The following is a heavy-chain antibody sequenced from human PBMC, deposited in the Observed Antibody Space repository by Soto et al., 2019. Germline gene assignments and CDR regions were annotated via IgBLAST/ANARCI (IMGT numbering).Heavy chain of an antibody. CDR3: ARQRARIAAAGTQIDY. D-gene: IGHD6-13*01. CDR2: IYYSGST. V-gene: IGHV4-59*08. CDR1: GGSISSYY. J-gene: IGHJ4*02. Sequence: SETLSLTCTVSGGSISSYYWSWIRQPPGKGLEWIGYIYYSGSTNYNPSLKSRVTISVDTSKNQFSLKLSSVTAADTAVYYCARQRARIAAAGTQIDYWGQGTLVTVSS.